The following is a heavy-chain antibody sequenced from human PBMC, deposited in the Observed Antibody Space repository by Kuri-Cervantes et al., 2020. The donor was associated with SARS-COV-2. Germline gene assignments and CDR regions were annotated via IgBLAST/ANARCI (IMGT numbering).Heavy chain of an antibody. Sequence: ETLSLTCAVYGGSFSGYYWSWVRQAPGKGLEWVANIKQDGSEKYYVDSVKGRFTISRDNAKNSLYLQMNSLRAEDTAVYYCARVSVGSGSNYFDYWGQGTLVTVSS. CDR2: IKQDGSEK. CDR1: GGSFSGYY. CDR3: ARVSVGSGSNYFDY. D-gene: IGHD3-10*01. J-gene: IGHJ4*02. V-gene: IGHV3-7*01.